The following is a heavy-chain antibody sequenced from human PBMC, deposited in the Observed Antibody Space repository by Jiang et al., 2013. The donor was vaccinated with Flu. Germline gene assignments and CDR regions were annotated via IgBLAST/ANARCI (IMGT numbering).Heavy chain of an antibody. D-gene: IGHD2-2*01. J-gene: IGHJ4*02. CDR2: IYYSGST. Sequence: SYYWGWDPPAPRKGLEWIGSIYYSGSTYYNPSLKSRVTISVDTSKNQFSLKLSSVTAADTAVYYCARLLDQPLGAYFDYWGQGTLVTVSS. CDR3: ARLLDQPLGAYFDY. CDR1: SYY. V-gene: IGHV4-39*01.